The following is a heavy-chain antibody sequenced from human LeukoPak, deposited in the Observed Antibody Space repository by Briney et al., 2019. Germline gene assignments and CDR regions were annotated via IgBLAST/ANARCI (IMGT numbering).Heavy chain of an antibody. V-gene: IGHV1-69*04. D-gene: IGHD6-19*01. J-gene: IGHJ4*02. CDR1: GGTFSSYA. CDR3: ARIEQWLPLNY. CDR2: IIPILGIA. Sequence: SVTVSCNASGGTFSSYAISWVRQPPGQGLEWMGRIIPILGIANYAQKFQGRVTITADKSTSTAYMELSSLRSEDTAVYYCARIEQWLPLNYWGQGTLVTVSS.